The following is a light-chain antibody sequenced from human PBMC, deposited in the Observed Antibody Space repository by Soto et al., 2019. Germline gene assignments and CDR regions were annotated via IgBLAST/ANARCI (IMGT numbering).Light chain of an antibody. CDR3: QQYYHWGLS. Sequence: VMTQSPAKLSVSPGEGVTPFCRASQNVDTKLAWYQMKPGQAPRLLIYASSTRAAGIPGTFSGSGSGTQFSLTISSVQSEDSAAYYCQQYYHWGLSFGGGTKVEI. V-gene: IGKV3D-15*01. CDR1: QNVDTK. CDR2: ASS. J-gene: IGKJ4*01.